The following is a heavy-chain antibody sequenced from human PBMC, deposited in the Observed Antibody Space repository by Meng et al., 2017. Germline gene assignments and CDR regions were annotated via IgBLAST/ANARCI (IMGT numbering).Heavy chain of an antibody. J-gene: IGHJ4*02. Sequence: VALVQSGAEVKKPGASVKVSCKASGYTFTGYYMHWVRQAPGQGLEWMGWINPNSGGTNYAQKFQGRVTMTRDTSISTAYMELSRLRSDDTAVYYCARDGPHDSSDPHYYFDYWGQGTLVTVSS. CDR3: ARDGPHDSSDPHYYFDY. CDR1: GYTFTGYY. CDR2: INPNSGGT. V-gene: IGHV1-2*02. D-gene: IGHD3-22*01.